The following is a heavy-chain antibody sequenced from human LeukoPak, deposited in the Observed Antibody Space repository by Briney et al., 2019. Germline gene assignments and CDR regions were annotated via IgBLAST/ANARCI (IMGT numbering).Heavy chain of an antibody. Sequence: GGSLRLPCAASGFTFDDYGMSWVRHAPGKGLEGVSGLNWNGGSTGYADSVKGRFTISRDNAKNSLYLQMNSLRAEDTALYYCARDSGEFGDYWGQGTLVTVSS. CDR1: GFTFDDYG. J-gene: IGHJ4*02. D-gene: IGHD3-10*01. V-gene: IGHV3-20*04. CDR2: LNWNGGST. CDR3: ARDSGEFGDY.